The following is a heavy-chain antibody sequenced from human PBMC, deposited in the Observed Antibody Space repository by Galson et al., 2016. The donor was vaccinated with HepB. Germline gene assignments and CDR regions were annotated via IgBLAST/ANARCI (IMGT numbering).Heavy chain of an antibody. CDR3: TTDRRGTPGTIIYYYYTMDV. J-gene: IGHJ6*02. D-gene: IGHD1-1*01. Sequence: SLRLSCAASGFTFSKAWMNWVRQAPGKGLEWVGHIKSRPDGGTTDYAAAVKGRFTISRDDSKNRLYLGMNSLKIEDAAVYYCTTDRRGTPGTIIYYYYTMDVWGLGTTVSVSS. CDR2: IKSRPDGGTT. CDR1: GFTFSKAW. V-gene: IGHV3-15*01.